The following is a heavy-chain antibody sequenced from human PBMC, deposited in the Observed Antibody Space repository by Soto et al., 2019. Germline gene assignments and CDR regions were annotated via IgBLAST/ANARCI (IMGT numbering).Heavy chain of an antibody. D-gene: IGHD6-13*01. CDR1: GYTFTCYA. CDR2: INAGNGNT. Sequence: GASVKVSCEASGYTFTCYAMHWVRQAPGQRLEWMGWINAGNGNTKYSQKFQGRVTITRDTSASTAYMELSSLRSEDTAVYYCARGTPRIAAAGKGNYYYYYGMHVWGQGATVTVSS. J-gene: IGHJ6*02. CDR3: ARGTPRIAAAGKGNYYYYYGMHV. V-gene: IGHV1-3*01.